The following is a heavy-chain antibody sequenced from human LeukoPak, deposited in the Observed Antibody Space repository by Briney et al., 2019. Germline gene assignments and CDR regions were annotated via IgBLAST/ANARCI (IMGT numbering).Heavy chain of an antibody. D-gene: IGHD3-3*01. CDR1: GGSISDYY. V-gene: IGHV4-59*01. CDR2: FYNSGSS. CDR3: ARVSRITLFGVVKYYFDY. Sequence: PSETLSLTCTVSGGSISDYYRGWIRQPPGKGLEWIGYFYNSGSSTYNPSLKSRVTISADTSKNQFSLKLNSVTAADTAVYYCARVSRITLFGVVKYYFDYWGQGTLATVSS. J-gene: IGHJ4*02.